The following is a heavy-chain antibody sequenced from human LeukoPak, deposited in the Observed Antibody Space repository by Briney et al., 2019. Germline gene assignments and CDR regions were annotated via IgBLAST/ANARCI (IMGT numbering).Heavy chain of an antibody. CDR2: ISGSGDNT. J-gene: IGHJ6*03. CDR1: GFTFSSYA. D-gene: IGHD2-15*01. Sequence: PGGSLRLSCAASGFTFSSYAMSWVRQAPGKGLEWVSVISGSGDNTYYADSVKGRFTISRDNAKNTLNLQMNSLSAEDTAIYYCAKNGDRGAYCSGGTCYPYYYYYMDVWGKGTTVTISS. CDR3: AKNGDRGAYCSGGTCYPYYYYYMDV. V-gene: IGHV3-23*01.